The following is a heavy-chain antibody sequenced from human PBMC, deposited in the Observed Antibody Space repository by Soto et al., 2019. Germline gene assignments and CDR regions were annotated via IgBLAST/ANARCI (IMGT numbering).Heavy chain of an antibody. CDR2: MNPNSGNT. J-gene: IGHJ3*02. V-gene: IGHV1-8*01. Sequence: ASVKVSCKASGYTFTSYDINWVRQATGQGLEWMGWMNPNSGNTGYAQKFQGRVTMTRNTSISTAYMELGSLRSEDTDVYYCARGRLIAAAGKNFHAFDIWGQGTMVTVSS. D-gene: IGHD6-13*01. CDR3: ARGRLIAAAGKNFHAFDI. CDR1: GYTFTSYD.